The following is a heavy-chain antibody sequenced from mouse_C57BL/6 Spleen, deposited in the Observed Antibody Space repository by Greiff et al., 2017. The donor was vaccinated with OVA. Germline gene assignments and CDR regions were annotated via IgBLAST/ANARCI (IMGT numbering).Heavy chain of an antibody. CDR1: GFSLTSYG. Sequence: QVQLKESGPGLVQPSQSLSITCTVSGFSLTSYGVHWVRQSPGKGLEWLGVIWSGGSTDYNAAFISRLSISKDNSKSQVFFKMNSLQADDTAIYYCARGGYYDWYFDVWGTGTTVTVSS. CDR3: ARGGYYDWYFDV. V-gene: IGHV2-2*01. CDR2: IWSGGST. D-gene: IGHD2-3*01. J-gene: IGHJ1*03.